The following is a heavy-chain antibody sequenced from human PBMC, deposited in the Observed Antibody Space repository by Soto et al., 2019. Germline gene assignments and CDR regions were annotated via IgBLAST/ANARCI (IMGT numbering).Heavy chain of an antibody. D-gene: IGHD6-19*01. CDR2: INSDGSST. CDR3: ARDHIAVAGPHY. J-gene: IGHJ4*02. V-gene: IGHV3-74*01. CDR1: GFTFSSYW. Sequence: GSLRLSCAASGFTFSSYWMHWVRQAPGKGLVWVSRINSDGSSTSYADSVKGRFTISRDNAKNTLYLQMNSLRVEDTAVYYCARDHIAVAGPHYWGQGTLVTVSS.